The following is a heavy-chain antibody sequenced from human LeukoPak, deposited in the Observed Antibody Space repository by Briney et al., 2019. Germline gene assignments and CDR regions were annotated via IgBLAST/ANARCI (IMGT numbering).Heavy chain of an antibody. Sequence: KTSETLSLTCTVSGGSISGYYWSWIRQPPGKGLEWIGYIYYSGSTNYNPSLKSRVTVSVDTSKNQFSLKLSSVTAADTAVYYCARAVRGGGYGPNYYYYGMDVWGQGTTVTVSS. D-gene: IGHD5-12*01. CDR3: ARAVRGGGYGPNYYYYGMDV. J-gene: IGHJ6*02. CDR1: GGSISGYY. CDR2: IYYSGST. V-gene: IGHV4-59*01.